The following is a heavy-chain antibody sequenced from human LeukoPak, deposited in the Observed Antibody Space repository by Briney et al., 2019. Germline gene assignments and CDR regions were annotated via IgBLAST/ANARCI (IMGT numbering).Heavy chain of an antibody. CDR1: GFTFSSYA. Sequence: RGSLRLSCAASGFTFSSYAMSGVRQAPGKGLECVSAIIGSGGSTYYADSVKGRFTISRDNSKSTLYLQMNSLRAEDTAVYYCAKDNGHGTTIYGIVAGYSVLGRWWDYWGQGTLVTVSS. J-gene: IGHJ4*02. CDR2: IIGSGGST. V-gene: IGHV3-23*01. CDR3: AKDNGHGTTIYGIVAGYSVLGRWWDY. D-gene: IGHD3-9*01.